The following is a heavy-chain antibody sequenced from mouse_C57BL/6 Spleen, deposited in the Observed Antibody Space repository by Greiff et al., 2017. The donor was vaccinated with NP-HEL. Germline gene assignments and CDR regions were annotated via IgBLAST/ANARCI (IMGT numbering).Heavy chain of an antibody. CDR2: INPNNGGT. D-gene: IGHD2-1*01. CDR1: GYTFTDYY. V-gene: IGHV1-26*01. Sequence: EVQLQQSGPELVKPGASVKISCKASGYTFTDYYMNWVKQSHGKSLEWIGDINPNNGGTSYNQKFKGKATLTVDKSSSTAYMELRSLTSEDSAVYYCARTFYYGNPLTLDYWGQGTTLTVSS. J-gene: IGHJ2*01. CDR3: ARTFYYGNPLTLDY.